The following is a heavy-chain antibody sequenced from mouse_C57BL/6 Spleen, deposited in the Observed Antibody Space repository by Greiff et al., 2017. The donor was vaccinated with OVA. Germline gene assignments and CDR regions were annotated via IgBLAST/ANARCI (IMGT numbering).Heavy chain of an antibody. CDR1: GYAFSSSW. Sequence: VQLQQSVPELVKPGASVKISCKASGYAFSSSWMNWVKQRPGQGLEWIGRIYPGDGDTNYNGKFKGKATLTADKSSSTAYMQLSSLTSEDAAVYCCGRNYYSNYYAMDYWGQGTSVTVSS. J-gene: IGHJ4*01. V-gene: IGHV1-82*01. CDR2: IYPGDGDT. CDR3: GRNYYSNYYAMDY. D-gene: IGHD2-5*01.